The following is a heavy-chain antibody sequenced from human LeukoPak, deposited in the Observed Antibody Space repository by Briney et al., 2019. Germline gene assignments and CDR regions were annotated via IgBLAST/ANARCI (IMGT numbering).Heavy chain of an antibody. Sequence: GGSLRLSCAASGFTFSSYGMHWVRQAPGKGLEWVAVISYDGSNKYYADSVKGRFTISRDNSKNTLYLQMNSLRAEDTAVYYCARDSSFRAGYPKYWGQGTLVTVSS. CDR2: ISYDGSNK. V-gene: IGHV3-30*19. CDR1: GFTFSSYG. CDR3: ARDSSFRAGYPKY. D-gene: IGHD3/OR15-3a*01. J-gene: IGHJ4*02.